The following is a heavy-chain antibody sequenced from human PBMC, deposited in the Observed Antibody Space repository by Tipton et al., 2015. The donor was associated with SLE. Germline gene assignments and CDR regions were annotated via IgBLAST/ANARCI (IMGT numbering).Heavy chain of an antibody. V-gene: IGHV3-48*01. CDR2: ISHSSSTM. CDR1: GFSFTSYS. D-gene: IGHD3-3*01. Sequence: GSLRLSCEASGFSFTSYSMNWVRQAPGKGLEWVAYISHSSSTMFYADSLKGRFTISRDNARSSLYLQMNSLTVDDTGVYYCARSLWSGYSRTIDYWGQGTLVTVSS. CDR3: ARSLWSGYSRTIDY. J-gene: IGHJ4*02.